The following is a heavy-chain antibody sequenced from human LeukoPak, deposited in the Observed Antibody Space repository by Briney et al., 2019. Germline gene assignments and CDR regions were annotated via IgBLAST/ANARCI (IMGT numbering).Heavy chain of an antibody. J-gene: IGHJ4*02. V-gene: IGHV4-59*08. Sequence: SETLSLTCTVSGCTISSYYWSWIRQPPGKGLEWIGYIYYSGSTNYNPSLKSRVTISVDTSKNQFSLKLSSMTAADTAVYYGARHQTATLYYFDYWGQGTLVTVSS. CDR1: GCTISSYY. CDR2: IYYSGST. CDR3: ARHQTATLYYFDY. D-gene: IGHD5-18*01.